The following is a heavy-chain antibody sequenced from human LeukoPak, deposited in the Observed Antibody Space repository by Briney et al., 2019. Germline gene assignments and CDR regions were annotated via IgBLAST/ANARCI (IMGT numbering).Heavy chain of an antibody. CDR2: ISGSGGST. CDR1: GYTFSSYA. V-gene: IGHV3-23*01. Sequence: DPGGSLRLSCAASGYTFSSYAMSWVRQAPGKGREWVSAISGSGGSTYYADSVKGRFTISRDNSKNTLYLQMNSLRAEDTAVYYCAKDKAAAYDYWGQGTLVTVSS. CDR3: AKDKAAAYDY. J-gene: IGHJ4*02. D-gene: IGHD6-13*01.